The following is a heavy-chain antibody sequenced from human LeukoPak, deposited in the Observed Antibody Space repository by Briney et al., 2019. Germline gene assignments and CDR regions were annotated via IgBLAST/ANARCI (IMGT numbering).Heavy chain of an antibody. J-gene: IGHJ4*02. Sequence: GGSLRLSCAASGFTFSTYAMSWVRQASGKGLEWVSADSGSGGSTYYADSVQGRFTISRDNSKNTLYLQMNSLRAEDTAVYYCAKEGTMVRDFDYWGQGTLVTVSS. V-gene: IGHV3-23*01. D-gene: IGHD3-10*01. CDR1: GFTFSTYA. CDR2: DSGSGGST. CDR3: AKEGTMVRDFDY.